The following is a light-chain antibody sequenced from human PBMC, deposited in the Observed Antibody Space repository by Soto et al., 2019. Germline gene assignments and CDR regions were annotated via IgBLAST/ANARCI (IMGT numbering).Light chain of an antibody. CDR3: QQRKNWPPLT. Sequence: EIVMTQSPATLSVSPGERATLSCRASQSVSSSYLAWYQQKPGQAPRLLIYDATNRATGIPSRFSGSGSGTDFTLTISSLEPEDFAVYYCQQRKNWPPLTFGGGTKVDIK. V-gene: IGKV3D-20*02. J-gene: IGKJ4*01. CDR1: QSVSSSY. CDR2: DAT.